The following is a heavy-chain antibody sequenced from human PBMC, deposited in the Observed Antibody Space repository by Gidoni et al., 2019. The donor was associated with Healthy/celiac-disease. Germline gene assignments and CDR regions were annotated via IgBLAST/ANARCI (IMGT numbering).Heavy chain of an antibody. D-gene: IGHD3-3*01. CDR2: IYFSGGT. V-gene: IGHV4-59*01. J-gene: IGHJ4*02. CDR3: ARGARDFWSGYPQEAYY. CDR1: GGSISSSY. Sequence: QVQLQESGPGLVKPSETLSLTCTVSGGSISSSYWSWFRQPPGKGLEWIGYIYFSGGTNYNPSLKSRVTISVDTSKNQFSLKLSSVTAADPAVYYCARGARDFWSGYPQEAYYWGQGTLVTVSS.